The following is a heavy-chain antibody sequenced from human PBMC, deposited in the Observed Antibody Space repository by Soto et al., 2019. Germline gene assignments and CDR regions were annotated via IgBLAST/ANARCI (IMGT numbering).Heavy chain of an antibody. J-gene: IGHJ6*02. V-gene: IGHV3-7*03. CDR3: ARYITMVRGSYGMDV. CDR2: IKQDGSEK. Sequence: EVQLVESGGGLVQPGGSLRLSCAASGFTFSSYWMSWVRQAPGKGLEWVANIKQDGSEKYYVDSVKGRFTISRDNAKNSLYLQMNSLRAEDTAVYYCARYITMVRGSYGMDVWGQGTTVTVSS. D-gene: IGHD3-10*01. CDR1: GFTFSSYW.